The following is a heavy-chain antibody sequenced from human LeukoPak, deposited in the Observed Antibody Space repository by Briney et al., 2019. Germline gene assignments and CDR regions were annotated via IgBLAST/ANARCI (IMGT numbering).Heavy chain of an antibody. J-gene: IGHJ4*02. CDR2: IYYSGTA. Sequence: SETLSLTCTVSGGFVSSSSYYWGWIRQPPGKGLEWIGSIYYSGTAYYIPSLKSRITISVDTSKNQFSLKLNSVTAADTAVYYCARHGGAAAAIDYWGQGTLVTVSS. V-gene: IGHV4-39*01. CDR1: GGFVSSSSYY. D-gene: IGHD6-13*01. CDR3: ARHGGAAAAIDY.